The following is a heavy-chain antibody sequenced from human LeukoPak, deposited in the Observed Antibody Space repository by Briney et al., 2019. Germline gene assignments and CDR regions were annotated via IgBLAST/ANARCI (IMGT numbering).Heavy chain of an antibody. D-gene: IGHD2-8*01. Sequence: TLSLTYAISGDTVSSNSVAWKWIRQSPSKGLEWLGRTYYRSKWCNDYAEALKSQITINADTSNNQFSLHLNSVTPEDTAVYYCARGAPGVSHLDYWGQGTLVTVSS. V-gene: IGHV6-1*01. CDR3: ARGAPGVSHLDY. CDR2: TYYRSKWCN. J-gene: IGHJ4*02. CDR1: GDTVSSNSVA.